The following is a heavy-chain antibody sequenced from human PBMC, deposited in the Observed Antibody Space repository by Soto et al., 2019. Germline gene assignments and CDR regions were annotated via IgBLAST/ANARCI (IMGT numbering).Heavy chain of an antibody. CDR2: INQSGST. D-gene: IGHD6-13*01. CDR3: ADKSSSWYGMDV. J-gene: IGHJ6*02. Sequence: SETLSLTCAVYSGSFSGHYWNWIRQPPGKGLEWIGEINQSGSTNYNPSLKSRVTISLETSKNQFSLKLSSVTAADTAVYYCADKSSSWYGMDVWGQGTTVTVSS. CDR1: SGSFSGHY. V-gene: IGHV4-34*01.